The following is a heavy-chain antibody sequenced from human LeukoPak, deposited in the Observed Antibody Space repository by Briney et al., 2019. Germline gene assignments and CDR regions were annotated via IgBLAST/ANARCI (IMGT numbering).Heavy chain of an antibody. CDR3: ATLMVRGVFWENWFDP. CDR1: GYTFTGYY. Sequence: GASVKVSCKASGYTFTGYYMHWVRQAPGQGLEWMGWINPNSGGTNYAQKFQGRVTMTRDTSISTAYMELSRLRSDDTAVYYCATLMVRGVFWENWFDPWGQGTLVTVSS. J-gene: IGHJ5*02. V-gene: IGHV1-2*02. D-gene: IGHD3-10*01. CDR2: INPNSGGT.